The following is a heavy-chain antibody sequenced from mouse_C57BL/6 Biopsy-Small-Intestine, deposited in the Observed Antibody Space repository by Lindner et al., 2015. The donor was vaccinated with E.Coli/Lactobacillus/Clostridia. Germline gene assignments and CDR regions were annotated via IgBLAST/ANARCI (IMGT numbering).Heavy chain of an antibody. V-gene: IGHV1-64*01. CDR3: ARVEDGSPYFDY. Sequence: SVKVSCKASGYTFTKHYLHWVRQAPGQGLEWMGIINPNGGSTSYAQKFQGRVTMTRDTSTSTVYMELSSLRSEDTAVYYCARVEDGSPYFDYWGQGTLVTVSS. D-gene: IGHD2-3*01. CDR2: INPNGGST. CDR1: GYTFTKHY. J-gene: IGHJ2*01.